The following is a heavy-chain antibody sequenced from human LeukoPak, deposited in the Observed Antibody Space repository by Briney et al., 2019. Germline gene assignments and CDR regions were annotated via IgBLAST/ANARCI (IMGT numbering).Heavy chain of an antibody. CDR1: GYTFNTRA. CDR2: MSPNSGDT. V-gene: IGHV1-8*01. D-gene: IGHD7-27*01. CDR3: ARGPPNWGYDY. J-gene: IGHJ4*02. Sequence: ASVKVSCKASGYTFNTRAIAWVRQAPGQRPEWMGWMSPNSGDTGYAQKFQDRVTVTRNTSISTAYMELSSLGSDDTAVYYCARGPPNWGYDYWGPGTLVTISS.